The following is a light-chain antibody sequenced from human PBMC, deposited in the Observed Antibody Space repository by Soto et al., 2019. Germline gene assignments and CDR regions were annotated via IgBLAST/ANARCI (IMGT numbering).Light chain of an antibody. J-gene: IGLJ1*01. V-gene: IGLV1-47*01. CDR1: NSQSGSNY. Sequence: QSVLPQPTSASGTPGQRVTISCSTNNSQSGSNYVYWYQQLPGAAPKLLIYRNDQRPSGVPDRFSASKSGTSASLAISGLRSEDEADYFCAKWDDSLRVYVFGSGTKLTVL. CDR2: RND. CDR3: AKWDDSLRVYV.